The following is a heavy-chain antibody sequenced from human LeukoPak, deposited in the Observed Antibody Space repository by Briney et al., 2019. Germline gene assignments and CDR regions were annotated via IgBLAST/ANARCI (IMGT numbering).Heavy chain of an antibody. J-gene: IGHJ4*02. CDR2: IYSGGST. D-gene: IGHD3-10*01. V-gene: IGHV3-53*01. CDR3: ARGATPGSIEN. Sequence: PGGSLRLSCAASGFTVSSNYMSWVRQAPGKGLEWVSVIYSGGSTYYADSVKGRFAISRDNSKNTLYLQMNSLRAEDTAVYYCARGATPGSIENWGQGTLVTVSS. CDR1: GFTVSSNY.